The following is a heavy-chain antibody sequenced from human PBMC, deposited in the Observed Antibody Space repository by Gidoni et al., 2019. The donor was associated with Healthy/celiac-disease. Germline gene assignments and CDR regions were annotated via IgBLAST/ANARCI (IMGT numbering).Heavy chain of an antibody. CDR2: IYYSGST. V-gene: IGHV4-39*01. J-gene: IGHJ3*02. CDR1: GGSISSSSYY. Sequence: QLQLQESGPGLVKPSETLSLTCTVSGGSISSSSYYWGWIRQPPGKGLEWIGSIYYSGSTYYNPSLKSRVTISVDTSKNQFSLKLSSVTAADTAVYYCARLLRGYSHYAFDIWGQGTMVTVSS. CDR3: ARLLRGYSHYAFDI. D-gene: IGHD3-22*01.